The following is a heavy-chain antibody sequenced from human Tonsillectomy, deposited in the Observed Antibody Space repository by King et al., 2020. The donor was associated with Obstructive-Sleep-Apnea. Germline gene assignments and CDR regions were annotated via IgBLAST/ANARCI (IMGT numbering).Heavy chain of an antibody. CDR1: GFTFSTYV. CDR2: TSDDGGSK. Sequence: QVQLVESGGGVVQPGKSLRLSCAASGFTFSTYVMHWVRQAPGKGLEWVAATSDDGGSKYYADSVRGRFTISRDNSKNTLFLQMNSLRPEDTAVYYCATEIAVAATFDYWGQGTLVTVSS. D-gene: IGHD6-19*01. V-gene: IGHV3-30-3*01. J-gene: IGHJ4*02. CDR3: ATEIAVAATFDY.